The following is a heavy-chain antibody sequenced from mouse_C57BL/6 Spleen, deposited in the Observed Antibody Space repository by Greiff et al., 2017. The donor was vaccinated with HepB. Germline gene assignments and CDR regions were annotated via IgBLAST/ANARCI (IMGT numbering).Heavy chain of an antibody. Sequence: VQLQQSGTVLARPGASVKMSCKTSGYTFTSYWMHWVKQRPGQGLEWIGAIYPGNSDTSYNQKFKGKAKLTAVTSASTASMELSSLTNEDSAVYYSTRSWCYEYDGAFAYWGQGTLVTVSA. J-gene: IGHJ3*01. CDR3: TRSWCYEYDGAFAY. V-gene: IGHV1-5*01. D-gene: IGHD2-4*01. CDR1: GYTFTSYW. CDR2: IYPGNSDT.